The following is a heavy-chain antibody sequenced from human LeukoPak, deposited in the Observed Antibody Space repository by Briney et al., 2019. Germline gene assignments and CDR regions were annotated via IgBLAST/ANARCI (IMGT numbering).Heavy chain of an antibody. V-gene: IGHV3-15*01. CDR3: TTDRTFGGVIASYYFDY. J-gene: IGHJ4*02. D-gene: IGHD3-16*02. CDR1: GFTFGNAW. CDR2: IKSKTDGGTT. Sequence: GGSLRLSCAASGFTFGNAWMSWVRQAPGKGLEWVGRIKSKTDGGTTDYAAPVKGRFTISRDDSKNTLYLQMNSLKTEDTAVYYCTTDRTFGGVIASYYFDYWGQGTLVTVSS.